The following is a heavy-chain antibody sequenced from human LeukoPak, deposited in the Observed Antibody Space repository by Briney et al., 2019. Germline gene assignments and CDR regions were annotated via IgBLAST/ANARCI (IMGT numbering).Heavy chain of an antibody. CDR1: GYRVTSYS. D-gene: IGHD3-22*01. J-gene: IGHJ4*02. Sequence: ASVKVSCKASGYRVTSYSISWVRQAPGQGLGWGGWISSYNGKTNYGKNVQGRVTMTTDTSTSTAYMELRSLRCDDTAIYYCARNYDSSKDGNDYWGPGTLVTVSS. V-gene: IGHV1-18*01. CDR2: ISSYNGKT. CDR3: ARNYDSSKDGNDY.